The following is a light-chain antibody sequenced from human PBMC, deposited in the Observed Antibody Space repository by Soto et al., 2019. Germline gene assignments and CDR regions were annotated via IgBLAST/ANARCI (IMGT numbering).Light chain of an antibody. V-gene: IGLV2-8*01. CDR3: SSSAGSNKAI. CDR1: NSDVDIYNY. Sequence: QSVLTQPPSASGSPGQSVTISCTGTNSDVDIYNYVSWYQQHPGKAPKLVIYEVTKRPSGVPDRFSGSKSGNTASLTVSGLQAEDEADYYCSSSAGSNKAIFGGGTKLTVL. CDR2: EVT. J-gene: IGLJ2*01.